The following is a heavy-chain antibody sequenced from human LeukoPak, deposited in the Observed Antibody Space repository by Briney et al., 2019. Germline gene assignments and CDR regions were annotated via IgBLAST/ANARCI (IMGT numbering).Heavy chain of an antibody. CDR1: GFTFSRYA. V-gene: IGHV3-23*01. CDR2: ISGSGGST. J-gene: IGHJ4*02. CDR3: ANYGSGSYLTPPGWSY. D-gene: IGHD3-10*01. Sequence: GGSLRLSCAASGFTFSRYAVSWVRQAPGKGLEWVSAISGSGGSTYYADSVKGRFTISRDNSKNTLYLQMNSLRAEDTAVYYCANYGSGSYLTPPGWSYWGQGTLVTVSS.